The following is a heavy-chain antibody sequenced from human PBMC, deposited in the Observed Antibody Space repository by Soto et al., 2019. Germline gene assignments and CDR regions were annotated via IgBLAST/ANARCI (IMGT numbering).Heavy chain of an antibody. V-gene: IGHV4-34*01. Sequence: PSETLSLTCAVYGGSFSGYYWSWISQPPGKGLEWIGEINHSGSTNYNPSLKSRVTISVDTSKNQFSLKLSSVTAADTAVYYCARGNQYYYGSGSYYNNWFDPWGQGTLVTVS. J-gene: IGHJ5*02. D-gene: IGHD3-10*01. CDR2: INHSGST. CDR3: ARGNQYYYGSGSYYNNWFDP. CDR1: GGSFSGYY.